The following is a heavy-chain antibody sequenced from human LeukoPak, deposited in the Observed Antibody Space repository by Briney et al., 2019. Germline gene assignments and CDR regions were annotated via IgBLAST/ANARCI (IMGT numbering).Heavy chain of an antibody. D-gene: IGHD6-6*01. CDR1: GGSISSYY. J-gene: IGHJ4*02. CDR3: ARLRIVARSFDY. V-gene: IGHV4-59*01. Sequence: SETLSLICTVSGGSISSYYWSWIRQPPGKGLEWIGYIYYSGSTNYNPSLKSRVTISVDTSKNQFSLKLSSVTAADTAVYYCARLRIVARSFDYWGQGTLVTVSS. CDR2: IYYSGST.